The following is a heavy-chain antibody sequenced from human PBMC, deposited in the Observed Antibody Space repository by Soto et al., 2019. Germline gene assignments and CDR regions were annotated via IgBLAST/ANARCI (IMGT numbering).Heavy chain of an antibody. CDR3: ARDSPGYGDYVLFDY. D-gene: IGHD4-17*01. CDR1: GDSVSSNSVV. J-gene: IGHJ4*02. CDR2: TYYRSKWFY. Sequence: SQTLSLTCAISGDSVSSNSVVWNWIRQSPSRGLEWLGRTYYRSKWFYEYAESARSRIAINPDTSKNQFSLRLNSVTPEDAAVYYCARDSPGYGDYVLFDYWGQGTLVTVSS. V-gene: IGHV6-1*01.